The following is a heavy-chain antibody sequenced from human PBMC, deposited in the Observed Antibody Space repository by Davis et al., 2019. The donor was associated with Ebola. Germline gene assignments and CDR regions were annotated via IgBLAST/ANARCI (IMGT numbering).Heavy chain of an antibody. D-gene: IGHD3-10*01. J-gene: IGHJ6*02. CDR3: ARHSYGSGSFGEDYYYYGMDV. V-gene: IGHV4-39*01. CDR1: GGSISSTDYS. Sequence: SETLSLTCTVSGGSISSTDYSRGWVRQPPGRGLEWIGYMFDPSNTYYNPSLRSRVTISVDMSKNQFSLNLTSVTAAETAVYYCARHSYGSGSFGEDYYYYGMDVWGQGTTVTVSS. CDR2: MFDPSNT.